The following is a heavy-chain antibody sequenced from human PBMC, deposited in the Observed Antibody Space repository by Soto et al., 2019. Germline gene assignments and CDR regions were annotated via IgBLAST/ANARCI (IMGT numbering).Heavy chain of an antibody. CDR1: GGSISGHY. CDR3: ARVGSSGWSPDY. V-gene: IGHV4-59*11. Sequence: ETLSLTCTVSGGSISGHYWIWIRPSPGKGLEWIGYIFYTGSTNYNPSLKSRVTLSADTSKNQFSLRLTSVTAADTAVYYCARVGSSGWSPDYWGQGTLVTVSS. J-gene: IGHJ4*02. CDR2: IFYTGST. D-gene: IGHD6-19*01.